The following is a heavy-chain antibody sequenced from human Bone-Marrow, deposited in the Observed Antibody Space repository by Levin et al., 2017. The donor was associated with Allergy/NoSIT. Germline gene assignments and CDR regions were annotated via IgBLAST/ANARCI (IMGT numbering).Heavy chain of an antibody. CDR3: GSDWSTGYFDY. J-gene: IGHJ4*02. CDR2: ISRSGENT. Sequence: LSLTCAGSGFTFSNYAMTWVRQAPGKGLQWVSTISRSGENTHYADSVEGRFTISRDNSKDTLYLQMNSLRAEDTAVYYCGSDWSTGYFDYWGQGTLVTVSS. V-gene: IGHV3-23*01. D-gene: IGHD3-9*01. CDR1: GFTFSNYA.